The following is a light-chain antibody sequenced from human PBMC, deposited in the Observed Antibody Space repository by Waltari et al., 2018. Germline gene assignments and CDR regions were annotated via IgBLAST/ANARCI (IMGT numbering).Light chain of an antibody. CDR1: LSIDDS. J-gene: IGKJ4*01. V-gene: IGKV3-15*01. CDR2: GAS. CDR3: QQYNQWPLT. Sequence: EIVMTQSPATLSVSRGGSATLSCRASLSIDDSLAWYQQKPGHPPSSLIHGASTRDTGFPVRFSGSGSGTDFTLTITGLQSEDFAVYFCQQYNQWPLTFGRGTKVEIK.